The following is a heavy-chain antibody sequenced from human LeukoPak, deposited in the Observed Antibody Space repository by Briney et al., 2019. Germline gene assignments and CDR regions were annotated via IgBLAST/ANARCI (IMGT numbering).Heavy chain of an antibody. J-gene: IGHJ5*02. D-gene: IGHD3-3*01. V-gene: IGHV3-48*03. Sequence: GGSLRLSCAASGFTFSSYEMNWVRQAPGKGLEWVSYISSSGSTIYYADSVKGRFTISRDNAKNSLYLQMNSLRAEDTAVYYCARVGFWSGYFPNWFDPWGQGTLVTVSS. CDR2: ISSSGSTI. CDR3: ARVGFWSGYFPNWFDP. CDR1: GFTFSSYE.